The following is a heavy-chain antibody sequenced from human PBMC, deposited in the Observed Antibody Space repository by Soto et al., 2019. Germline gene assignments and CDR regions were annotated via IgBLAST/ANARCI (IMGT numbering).Heavy chain of an antibody. V-gene: IGHV4-30-4*01. J-gene: IGHJ4*02. CDR3: ARVQGGGGGMVHNY. CDR2: KYYSVST. CDR1: GGSISSGDYY. D-gene: IGHD1-1*01. Sequence: SETLSLTCTVSGGSISSGDYYWSWIRQPPGKDLEWIGYKYYSVSTYYNPSLKSRVTISVDTSKNQFSLKLSSVIAVDTAVYYCARVQGGGGGMVHNYWGQGTLVTVS.